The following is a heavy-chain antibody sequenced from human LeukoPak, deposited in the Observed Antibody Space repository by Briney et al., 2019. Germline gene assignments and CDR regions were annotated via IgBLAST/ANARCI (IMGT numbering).Heavy chain of an antibody. CDR2: IYTSGST. J-gene: IGHJ2*01. Sequence: SETLSLTCTVSGGSISSGSYCWSWIRQPAGKGLEWIGRIYTSGSTNYNPSLKSRVTISVDTSKNQFSLKLSSVTAADTAVYYCARDGGLGSGGLPYYGDYEGRGDWYFDLWGRGTLVTVSS. D-gene: IGHD4-17*01. CDR1: GGSISSGSYC. V-gene: IGHV4-61*02. CDR3: ARDGGLGSGGLPYYGDYEGRGDWYFDL.